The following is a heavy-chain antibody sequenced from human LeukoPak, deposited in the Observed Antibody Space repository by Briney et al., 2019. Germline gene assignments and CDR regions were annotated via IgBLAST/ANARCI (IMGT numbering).Heavy chain of an antibody. J-gene: IGHJ4*02. D-gene: IGHD3-9*01. Sequence: PGGSLRLSCAASGFTFSSYGMHWVRQAPGKGLEWVAFIRYDGSNKYYADSVKGRFTISRDNSKNTLYLQMNSLRAEDTAVYYCARGPRAGYFDPTPFDYWGQGTLVTVSS. V-gene: IGHV3-30*02. CDR1: GFTFSSYG. CDR3: ARGPRAGYFDPTPFDY. CDR2: IRYDGSNK.